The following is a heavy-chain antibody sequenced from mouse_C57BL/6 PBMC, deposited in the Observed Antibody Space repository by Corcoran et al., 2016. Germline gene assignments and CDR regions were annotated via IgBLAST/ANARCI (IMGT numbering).Heavy chain of an antibody. D-gene: IGHD2-1*01. V-gene: IGHV9-3*01. CDR1: GYTFTTYG. Sequence: QIQLVQSGPELKKPGETVKISCKASGYTFTTYGMSWGKQAPGKGLKWMGWINTYSGVPTYADDFKGRFAFSLETSASTAYLQINNLKNEDTATYFCARAYGNYFDYWGQGTTLTVTS. J-gene: IGHJ2*01. CDR2: INTYSGVP. CDR3: ARAYGNYFDY.